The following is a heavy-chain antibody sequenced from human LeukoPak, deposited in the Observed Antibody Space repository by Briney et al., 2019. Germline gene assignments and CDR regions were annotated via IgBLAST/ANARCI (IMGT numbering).Heavy chain of an antibody. V-gene: IGHV3-9*01. CDR3: AYSRSSDFFDY. D-gene: IGHD6-6*01. Sequence: GGSLRLSCAASGFTFDDYAMHWVRQAPGKGLEWVSGISWNSGSIGYADSVKGRFTISRDNAKNSLYLQMNSLRAEDTALYYCAYSRSSDFFDYWGQGTLVTVSS. J-gene: IGHJ4*02. CDR2: ISWNSGSI. CDR1: GFTFDDYA.